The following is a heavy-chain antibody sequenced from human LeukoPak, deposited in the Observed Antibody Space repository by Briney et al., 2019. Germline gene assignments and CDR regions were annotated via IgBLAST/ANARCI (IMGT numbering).Heavy chain of an antibody. CDR2: LDNNGDNT. V-gene: IGHV3-23*01. CDR3: AKIAETSGTYGQGFDY. J-gene: IGHJ4*02. Sequence: PGGSLRLSCVGSGYTFTTYGMSWVRQAPGKGLEWVSGLDNNGDNTYYADSVKGRFTISRDNSKNTLYPQMNSLRVEDTAVYYCAKIAETSGTYGQGFDYWGQGTLVTVSS. D-gene: IGHD1-26*01. CDR1: GYTFTTYG.